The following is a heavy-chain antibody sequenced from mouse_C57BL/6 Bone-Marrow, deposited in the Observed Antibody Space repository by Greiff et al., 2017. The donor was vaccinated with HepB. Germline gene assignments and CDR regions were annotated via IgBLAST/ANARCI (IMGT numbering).Heavy chain of an antibody. CDR1: GYTFTSYW. Sequence: EVQLQQSGTVLARPGASVKMSCKTSGYTFTSYWMHWVKQRPGQGLEWIGAIYPGNSDTSYNQKFKGKAKLTAVTSASTAYMERSSLTNEDSAVYYCTRYPLYYYGSSYFDYWGQGTTLTVSS. CDR2: IYPGNSDT. D-gene: IGHD1-1*01. V-gene: IGHV1-5*01. CDR3: TRYPLYYYGSSYFDY. J-gene: IGHJ2*01.